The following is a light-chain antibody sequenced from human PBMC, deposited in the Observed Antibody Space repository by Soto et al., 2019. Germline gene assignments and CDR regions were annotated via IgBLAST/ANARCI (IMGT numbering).Light chain of an antibody. CDR2: EVT. Sequence: QSALTQPASVSGSPGQSITISCTGTSSDIGGYNYVSWYQHHPGKAPKVVIYEVTNRPSGVSNRFSGSKSGATASLTISGLHAEDEADYYCSSYTSSSTLYVFGTGTKVT. J-gene: IGLJ1*01. V-gene: IGLV2-14*01. CDR1: SSDIGGYNY. CDR3: SSYTSSSTLYV.